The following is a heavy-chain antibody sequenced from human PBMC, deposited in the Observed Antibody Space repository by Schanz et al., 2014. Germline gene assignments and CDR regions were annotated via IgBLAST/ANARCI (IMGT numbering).Heavy chain of an antibody. CDR1: GDSISNSHW. CDR3: AREIESSMIRGVID. V-gene: IGHV4-4*02. CDR2: IYHGGTT. Sequence: QVPLQASGPGLVKPSGTLSLTCTVSGDSISNSHWWNWVRQPPGKGLEWIGVIYHGGTTIYNPSLESRVTISIDKSKNQFSVRLTSVTAADTAVYYCAREIESSMIRGVIDWGQGTLVTVSS. J-gene: IGHJ4*02. D-gene: IGHD3-10*01.